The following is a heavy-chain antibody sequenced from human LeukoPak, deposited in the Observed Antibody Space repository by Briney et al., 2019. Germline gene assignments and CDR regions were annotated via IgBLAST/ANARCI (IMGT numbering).Heavy chain of an antibody. CDR1: GDSISCYY. Sequence: SETLSLTCTVSGDSISCYYWGWIRQPPGKGLEWIGSIYYSGSTYYNPSLKSRVTISVDTSKNQFSLKLSSVTAADTAVYYCARLRITMVRGVDYWGQGTLVTVSS. CDR2: IYYSGST. CDR3: ARLRITMVRGVDY. J-gene: IGHJ4*02. V-gene: IGHV4-39*01. D-gene: IGHD3-10*01.